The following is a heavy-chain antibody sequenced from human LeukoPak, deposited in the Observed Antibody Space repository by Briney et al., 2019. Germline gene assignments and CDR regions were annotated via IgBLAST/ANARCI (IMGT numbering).Heavy chain of an antibody. CDR1: GFTFSSYG. D-gene: IGHD1-26*01. J-gene: IGHJ6*03. CDR2: ISGSGGST. V-gene: IGHV3-23*01. Sequence: PGGSLRLSCAASGFTFSSYGMSWVRQAPGKGLEWVSAISGSGGSTYYADSVKGRFTISRDNSRNTLYLQMKSLRTEDTAVYYCAKGYGWEASYYYYYMDAWGKGTTVTISS. CDR3: AKGYGWEASYYYYYMDA.